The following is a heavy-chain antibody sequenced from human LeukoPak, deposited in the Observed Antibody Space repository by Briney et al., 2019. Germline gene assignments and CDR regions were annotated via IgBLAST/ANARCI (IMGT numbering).Heavy chain of an antibody. CDR2: ISWNSGRI. Sequence: GGSLRLSCAASGFTFDDYAMHWVRQAPGKGLEWVSDISWNSGRIAYADSVKGRFTISRDNAKNSLYLQMNSLRAEDTAVYYCARAGWRGYYFDYWGQGTLVTVSS. CDR1: GFTFDDYA. CDR3: ARAGWRGYYFDY. D-gene: IGHD2-15*01. J-gene: IGHJ4*02. V-gene: IGHV3-9*01.